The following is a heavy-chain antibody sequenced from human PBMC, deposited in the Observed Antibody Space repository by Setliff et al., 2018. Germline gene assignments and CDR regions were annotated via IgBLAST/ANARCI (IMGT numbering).Heavy chain of an antibody. CDR2: IYYSGIT. CDR1: GGSIRSSSYY. D-gene: IGHD2-2*02. CDR3: ARDRQYCSSPTCYSSYFYYYGMDV. Sequence: ASETLSLTCTVSGGSIRSSSYYWGWIRQPPGQGLEWIAYIYYSGITYYNPSLKSRVTISVDTSKNQFSLKLSSVTAADTAVYYCARDRQYCSSPTCYSSYFYYYGMDVWGQGTTVTVSS. V-gene: IGHV4-39*02. J-gene: IGHJ6*02.